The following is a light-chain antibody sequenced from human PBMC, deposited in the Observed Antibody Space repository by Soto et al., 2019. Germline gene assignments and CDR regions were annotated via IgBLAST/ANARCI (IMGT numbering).Light chain of an antibody. V-gene: IGLV2-11*01. Sequence: QSVLTQPRSVSGSPGQSVTMSCAGTSSDVGGYNYVSWYQQHPGKAPKLMIYDVSKRPSGVPDRFSGSKSGNTASLTISGLQAEDEADYYCCSYAGRYTYIFXTGTKVTVL. J-gene: IGLJ1*01. CDR1: SSDVGGYNY. CDR3: CSYAGRYTYI. CDR2: DVS.